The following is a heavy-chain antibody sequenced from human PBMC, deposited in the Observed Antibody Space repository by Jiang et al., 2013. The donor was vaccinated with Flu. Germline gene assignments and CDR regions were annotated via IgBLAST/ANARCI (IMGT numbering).Heavy chain of an antibody. V-gene: IGHV6-1*01. Sequence: QTLSLTCAISGDSVSSNSATWNWIRQSPSGGPEWLGRTYYRSQWYNGYAVSVRSRITINPDTSKNQFSPQLNSVTPEDTAVYYCAMSATDAFDIWGQGTMVTVSS. CDR3: AMSATDAFDI. J-gene: IGHJ3*02. CDR2: TYYRSQWYN. CDR1: GDSVSSNSAT.